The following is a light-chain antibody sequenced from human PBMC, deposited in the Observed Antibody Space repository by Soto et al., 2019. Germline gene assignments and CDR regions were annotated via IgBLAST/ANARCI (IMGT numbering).Light chain of an antibody. CDR3: QQFHNWPPIT. CDR1: QNINNN. V-gene: IGKV3-15*01. CDR2: GAS. Sequence: EIVMTQSPATLSVSPGERATLSCRASQNINNNLAWYQQKSGQAPRLLIYGASTRATGIPARFSGSGSGTEFTLTISSLQSEDFAVYYCQQFHNWPPITFGQGTRLEIK. J-gene: IGKJ5*01.